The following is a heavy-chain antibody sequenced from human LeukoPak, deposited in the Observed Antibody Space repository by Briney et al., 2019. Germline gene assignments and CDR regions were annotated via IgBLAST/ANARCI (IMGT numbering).Heavy chain of an antibody. CDR1: GFTVSSNY. CDR3: ARTGWGHYYYYYGMDV. CDR2: IYSGGST. J-gene: IGHJ6*02. Sequence: PGGSLRLSCAASGFTVSSNYMSWVRQAPGKGLEWVSVIYSGGSTYYADSVKGRFTISRDNSKNTLYPQMNSLRAEDTAVYYCARTGWGHYYYYYGMDVWGQGTTVTVSS. D-gene: IGHD6-19*01. V-gene: IGHV3-66*01.